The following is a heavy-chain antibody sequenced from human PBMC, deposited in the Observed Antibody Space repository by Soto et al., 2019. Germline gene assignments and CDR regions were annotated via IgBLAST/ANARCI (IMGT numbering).Heavy chain of an antibody. CDR2: IKSKTDGGTT. Sequence: GGSLRLSCAASGFTFSNAWMNWVRQAPGKGLEWVGRIKSKTDGGTTDYAAPVKGRFTISRDDSKNTLYLQMNSLKTEDTAVYYCTTERQPGNQLLRYYYYYGMDVWGQGTTVTVSS. V-gene: IGHV3-15*07. CDR1: GFTFSNAW. D-gene: IGHD2-2*01. J-gene: IGHJ6*02. CDR3: TTERQPGNQLLRYYYYYGMDV.